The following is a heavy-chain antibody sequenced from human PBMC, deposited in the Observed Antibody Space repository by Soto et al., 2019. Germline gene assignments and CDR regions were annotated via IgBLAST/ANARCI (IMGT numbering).Heavy chain of an antibody. CDR1: GFTFSSYS. D-gene: IGHD1-26*01. V-gene: IGHV3-48*01. Sequence: PGGSLILSCASSGFTFSSYSMNWVRQAPGKGLEWVSYISSSSSTIYYADSVKGRFTISRDNAKNSLYLQMNSLRAEDTAVYYVARVELKCYIEDWGQGPLLT. J-gene: IGHJ4*02. CDR3: ARVELKCYIED. CDR2: ISSSSSTI.